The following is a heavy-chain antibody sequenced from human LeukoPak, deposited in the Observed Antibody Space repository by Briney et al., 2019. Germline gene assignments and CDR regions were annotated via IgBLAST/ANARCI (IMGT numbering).Heavy chain of an antibody. V-gene: IGHV3-7*01. CDR1: GFTFSSYW. Sequence: TGGSLRLSCAASGFTFSSYWMSWVRQAPGKGLEWVANIKQDGSEKYYVDSVKGRFTISRDNAKNSLYLQMNSLRAEDTAVYYCARANGGAGPGYYFDYWGQGTLVTVSS. CDR2: IKQDGSEK. D-gene: IGHD2-21*01. J-gene: IGHJ4*02. CDR3: ARANGGAGPGYYFDY.